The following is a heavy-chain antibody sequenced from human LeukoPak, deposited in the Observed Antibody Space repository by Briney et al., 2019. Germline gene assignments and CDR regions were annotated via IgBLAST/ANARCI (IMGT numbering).Heavy chain of an antibody. Sequence: SETLSLTCTVSGGSISSSNYYWGWIRQPPGKGLEWIGNIYYSGSTYYNPSLKSRVTISVDTSKNQFSLKLSSVTAADTAVYYCARGWAVTAVAFDYWGQGTLVTVSS. CDR2: IYYSGST. V-gene: IGHV4-39*07. D-gene: IGHD2-15*01. CDR1: GGSISSSNYY. CDR3: ARGWAVTAVAFDY. J-gene: IGHJ4*02.